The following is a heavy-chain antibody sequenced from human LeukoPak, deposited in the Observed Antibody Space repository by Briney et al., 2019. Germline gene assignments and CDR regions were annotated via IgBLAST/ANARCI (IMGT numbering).Heavy chain of an antibody. V-gene: IGHV3-21*01. CDR2: ISSSSSYT. Sequence: GGSLRLSCAASGFTFSSYSMNWVRQAPGKGLEWVSSISSSSSYTYYADSVKGRFTISRDNAKNSLYLQMNSLRAEDTAVYYCQKQQLPGGYWGQGTLVTVSS. CDR1: GFTFSSYS. D-gene: IGHD6-13*01. J-gene: IGHJ4*02. CDR3: QKQQLPGGY.